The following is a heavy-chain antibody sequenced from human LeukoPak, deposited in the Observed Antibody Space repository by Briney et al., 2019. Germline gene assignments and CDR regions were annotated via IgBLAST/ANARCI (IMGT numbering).Heavy chain of an antibody. CDR2: INHSGRT. CDR3: AICYLQWLNNLFDS. Sequence: SETLSLTCAVYGGSFSGYYWSWIRQPPGKGLEWIGEINHSGRTNYNPSLKSRVTMSVDTSKIQFSLKLSSVTAADTAVYYCAICYLQWLNNLFDSWGQGTLVTVSS. V-gene: IGHV4-34*01. J-gene: IGHJ4*02. D-gene: IGHD6-19*01. CDR1: GGSFSGYY.